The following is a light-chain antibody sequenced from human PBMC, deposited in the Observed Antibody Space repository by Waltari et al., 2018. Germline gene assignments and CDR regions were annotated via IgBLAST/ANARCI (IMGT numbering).Light chain of an antibody. Sequence: IQLTQSPSSLSASVGPRVTTTCRASQDINSYLAWYQQKPGNAPKSLIYATSTLQNGVPLRFSGSGSGTDFTLTISSLQPEDFATYYCQQLNSFPLTFGGGTKVEI. CDR1: QDINSY. CDR2: ATS. J-gene: IGKJ4*01. CDR3: QQLNSFPLT. V-gene: IGKV1-9*01.